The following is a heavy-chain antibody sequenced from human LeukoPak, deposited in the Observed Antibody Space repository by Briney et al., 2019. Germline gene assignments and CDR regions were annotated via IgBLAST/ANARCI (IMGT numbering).Heavy chain of an antibody. CDR2: IYYSGST. CDR3: ARFAHYDFWSGTGMDV. Sequence: PSETLSLTCTVSGGSISSGGYYWSWIRQHPGKGLEWIGYIYYSGSTNYNPSLKSRVTISVDTSKNQFSLKLSSVTAADTAVYYCARFAHYDFWSGTGMDVWGQGTTVTVSS. J-gene: IGHJ6*02. V-gene: IGHV4-61*08. D-gene: IGHD3-3*01. CDR1: GGSISSGGYY.